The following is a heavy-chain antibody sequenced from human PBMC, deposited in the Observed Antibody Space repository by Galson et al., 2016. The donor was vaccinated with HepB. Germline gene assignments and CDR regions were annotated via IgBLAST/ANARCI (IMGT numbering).Heavy chain of an antibody. D-gene: IGHD3-22*01. CDR1: GFTFRSYA. Sequence: SLRLSCAASGFTFRSYAMHWVRLTLGKGLEWVAVISYDENNKWYADSVKGRFTISRDNAWNSLYLQMNSLRAEDTAVYYCARDNNYDSSGYQKDLCYYYGMDVWGLGTTVTASS. V-gene: IGHV3-30*04. CDR3: ARDNNYDSSGYQKDLCYYYGMDV. CDR2: ISYDENNK. J-gene: IGHJ6*02.